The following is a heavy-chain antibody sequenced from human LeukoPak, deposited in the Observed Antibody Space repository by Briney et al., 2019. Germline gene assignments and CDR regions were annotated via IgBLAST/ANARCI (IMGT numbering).Heavy chain of an antibody. CDR2: ISWNSGSI. Sequence: GGSLRLSCAASGFTFDDYAMHWVRQAPGKGLEWVSGISWNSGSIGYADSVKGRFTISRDNAKNSLYLQMNSLRAEDTALYYCAKDTPASYWGQGTLVTVSS. CDR1: GFTFDDYA. V-gene: IGHV3-9*01. J-gene: IGHJ4*02. D-gene: IGHD6-25*01. CDR3: AKDTPASY.